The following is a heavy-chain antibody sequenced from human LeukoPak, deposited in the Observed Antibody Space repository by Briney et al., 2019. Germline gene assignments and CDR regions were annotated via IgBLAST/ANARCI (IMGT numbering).Heavy chain of an antibody. CDR3: ASPRPIPRGTLDAFDI. D-gene: IGHD1-26*01. CDR1: GYTFTSYA. J-gene: IGHJ3*02. V-gene: IGHV1-3*01. Sequence: GASVKVSCKASGYTFTSYAMHWVRQAPGQRLEWMGWINAGNGNTKYSQKFQGRVTITRDTSASTAYMELSSLRSEDTAVYYCASPRPIPRGTLDAFDIWGRGTMVTVSS. CDR2: INAGNGNT.